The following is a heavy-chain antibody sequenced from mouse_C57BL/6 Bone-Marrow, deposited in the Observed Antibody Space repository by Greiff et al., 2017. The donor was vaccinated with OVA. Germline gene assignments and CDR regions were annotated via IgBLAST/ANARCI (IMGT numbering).Heavy chain of an antibody. Sequence: EVHLVESGGGLVQSGRSLRLSCATSGFTFSDFYMEWVRQAPGKGLEWIAASRNKANDYTTEYSASVKGRFIVSRDTSQSILYLQMNALRAEDTAIYDCARDVGMDYWGQGTSVTVSA. CDR1: GFTFSDFY. CDR3: ARDVGMDY. J-gene: IGHJ4*01. V-gene: IGHV7-1*01. CDR2: SRNKANDYTT.